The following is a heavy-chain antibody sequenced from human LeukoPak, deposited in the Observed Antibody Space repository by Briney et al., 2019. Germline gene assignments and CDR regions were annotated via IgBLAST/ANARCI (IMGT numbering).Heavy chain of an antibody. CDR1: RYTFTAYY. J-gene: IGHJ3*01. D-gene: IGHD7-27*01. V-gene: IGHV1-2*02. CDR2: INTKSDGT. CDR3: AKVKPGAFDL. Sequence: ASVKVSCKASRYTFTAYYIHWVRQAPGQGLEWMGYINTKSDGTIYAQKFQGRVTMARDTSISTVYMEQSRLRFDDTAVYYCAKVKPGAFDLWGQGTEVTVSS.